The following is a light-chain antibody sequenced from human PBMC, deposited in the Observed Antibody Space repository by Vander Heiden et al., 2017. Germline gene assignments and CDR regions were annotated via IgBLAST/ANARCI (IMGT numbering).Light chain of an antibody. CDR1: KLGDQY. V-gene: IGLV3-1*01. CDR2: QDS. J-gene: IGLJ2*01. CDR3: QAWDSSTGV. Sequence: SYELTPPPSVSVSPGQPSRITCSGDKLGDQYACWYQQKPGQSPVLVIYQDSKRPSGIPERFSGYNSGNTATLTISGTQAMDEADYYCQAWDSSTGVFGGGTKLTVL.